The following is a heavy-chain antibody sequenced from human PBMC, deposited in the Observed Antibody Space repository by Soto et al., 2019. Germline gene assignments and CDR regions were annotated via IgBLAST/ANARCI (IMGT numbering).Heavy chain of an antibody. CDR3: ARSTVRHDFDI. Sequence: SETLALTGTSSRGSINISIYYWGCIRHPPGKVLECIGQVHHIGDTNYNHSLRGRVIRISLDTSKKQFSLKLSSVTAADTAVYLCARSTVRHDFDIWGQGTMVTVSS. J-gene: IGHJ3*02. CDR2: VHHIGDT. V-gene: IGHV4-61*05. D-gene: IGHD4-4*01. CDR1: RGSINISIYY.